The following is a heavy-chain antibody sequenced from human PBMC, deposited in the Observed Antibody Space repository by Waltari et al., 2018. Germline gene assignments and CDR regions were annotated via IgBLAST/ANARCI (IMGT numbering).Heavy chain of an antibody. J-gene: IGHJ6*02. Sequence: VQLVESGGGLVQPGGSLRLSCEASGLTFSTYWMCWDRQVPGKGLVWVSTMTSDGSRTRYADSVKGRFTISRDNAKNTLYLQTNSLRAEDTAVYYCASHRPGGYGMDVWGHGTTVTVSS. D-gene: IGHD2-15*01. CDR2: MTSDGSRT. CDR1: GLTFSTYW. V-gene: IGHV3-74*01. CDR3: ASHRPGGYGMDV.